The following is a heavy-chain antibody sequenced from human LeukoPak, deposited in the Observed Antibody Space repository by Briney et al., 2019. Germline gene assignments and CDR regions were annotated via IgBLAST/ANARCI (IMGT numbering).Heavy chain of an antibody. D-gene: IGHD6-19*01. Sequence: SETLSLTCAVYGGSFSGYYWSWIRQPPGKGLEWIGEINHSGSTNYNPSLKSRVTISVDTSKNQFSLKLSSVTAADTAVYYCATSSGWVCFDPWGQGTLVTVSS. CDR1: GGSFSGYY. V-gene: IGHV4-34*01. J-gene: IGHJ5*02. CDR3: ATSSGWVCFDP. CDR2: INHSGST.